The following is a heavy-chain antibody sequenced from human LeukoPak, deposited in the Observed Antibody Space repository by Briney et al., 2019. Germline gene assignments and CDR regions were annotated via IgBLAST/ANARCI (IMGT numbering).Heavy chain of an antibody. V-gene: IGHV3-53*01. CDR3: ARDPTVAEAW. D-gene: IGHD6-13*01. CDR1: GFSVSRNY. J-gene: IGHJ4*02. CDR2: IYSGGST. Sequence: GGSLRLSCAASGFSVSRNYMRWVRQAPGKGLEWVSVIYSGGSTYYADSVKGRFTISRDNSKNTLYLQMKSLRAEDTAVYYCARDPTVAEAWWGQGTQVTVSS.